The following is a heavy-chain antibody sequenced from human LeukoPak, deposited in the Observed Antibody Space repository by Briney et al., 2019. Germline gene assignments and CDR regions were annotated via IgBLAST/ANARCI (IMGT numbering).Heavy chain of an antibody. D-gene: IGHD2-2*01. CDR2: IYTSGST. CDR1: GGSISSYY. V-gene: IGHV4-4*07. CDR3: ARDRRSRHCSSTSCPNWFDP. J-gene: IGHJ5*02. Sequence: ASETLSLTCTVSGGSISSYYWSWIRQPAGKGLEWIGRIYTSGSTNYNPSLKSRVTISVDKSKNQFSLKLSSVTAADTAVYYCARDRRSRHCSSTSCPNWFDPWGQGTLVTVSS.